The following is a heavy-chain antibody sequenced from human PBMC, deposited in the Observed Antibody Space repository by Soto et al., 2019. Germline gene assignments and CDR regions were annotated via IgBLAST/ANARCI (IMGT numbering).Heavy chain of an antibody. CDR3: VKDDGPMTTVTYFDY. Sequence: GGSLRLSCLASGFPSSTYGFSTYAMTWVRQPPGKGLEWVSVITGSGGHSYYADSVKGRFTISRDNSKNTLYLQMSSLRAEDTAVYYCVKDDGPMTTVTYFDYWGQGTLVTVSS. CDR1: GFPSSTYGFSTYA. J-gene: IGHJ4*02. CDR2: ITGSGGHS. D-gene: IGHD4-17*01. V-gene: IGHV3-23*01.